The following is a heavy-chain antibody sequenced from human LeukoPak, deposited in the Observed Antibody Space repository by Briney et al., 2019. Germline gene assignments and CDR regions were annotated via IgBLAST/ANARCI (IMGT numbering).Heavy chain of an antibody. CDR3: ARGRNPQYFDWLLSTYYYYGMDV. V-gene: IGHV1-46*01. CDR1: GYTFTSYY. D-gene: IGHD3-9*01. J-gene: IGHJ6*02. Sequence: ASVKVSCKASGYTFTSYYMHWVRQAPGQGLEWMGIINPSGGSTSYAQKFQGRVTMTRDTSTSTVYMELSSLRSEDTAVYYCARGRNPQYFDWLLSTYYYYGMDVWGQGTTVTVSS. CDR2: INPSGGST.